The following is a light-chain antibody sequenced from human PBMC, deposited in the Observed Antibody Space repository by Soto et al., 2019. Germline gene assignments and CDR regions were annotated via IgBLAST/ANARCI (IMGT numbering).Light chain of an antibody. V-gene: IGKV3-20*01. J-gene: IGKJ1*01. CDR1: QSVSSSY. Sequence: EIVLTQSPGTLSLSPGERATLSCRASQSVSSSYLAWYQQKPGQAPRLLIYGASSRATGIPDRFSGSESATDFTLTSSILEPEDISVYYCQQYGSSPPWTFGQGTKVEIK. CDR3: QQYGSSPPWT. CDR2: GAS.